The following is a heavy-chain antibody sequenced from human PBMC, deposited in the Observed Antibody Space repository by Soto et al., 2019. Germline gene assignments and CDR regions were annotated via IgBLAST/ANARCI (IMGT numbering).Heavy chain of an antibody. V-gene: IGHV3-33*01. CDR2: IWYDGSNK. D-gene: IGHD6-13*01. J-gene: IGHJ6*02. CDR3: ARAWGVSSSGYSALKRGYYYGMDV. Sequence: QVQLVESGGGVVQPGRSLRLSCAASGFTFSSYGMHWVRQAPGNGLEWVAVIWYDGSNKYYAVSVKGRFTISRDNFKNALYLQMHGLRAARTAGYYCARAWGVSSSGYSALKRGYYYGMDVWGQRTTVPVSS. CDR1: GFTFSSYG.